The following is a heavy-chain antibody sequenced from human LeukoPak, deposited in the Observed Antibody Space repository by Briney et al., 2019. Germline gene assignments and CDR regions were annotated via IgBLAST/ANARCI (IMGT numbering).Heavy chain of an antibody. Sequence: PGGSLRLSCAASGFTFSNYWMHWVRQAPGKGLVWASRINTDGSSSTYADSVKGRFTISRDNAKNTLYLQMNSLRAEDTAVYYCARGSYYMDVWGKGTTVTVSS. CDR3: ARGSYYMDV. CDR2: INTDGSSS. CDR1: GFTFSNYW. V-gene: IGHV3-74*01. J-gene: IGHJ6*03.